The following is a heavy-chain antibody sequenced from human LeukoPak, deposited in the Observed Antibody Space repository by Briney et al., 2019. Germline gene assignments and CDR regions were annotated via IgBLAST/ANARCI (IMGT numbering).Heavy chain of an antibody. J-gene: IGHJ4*02. CDR2: ISNSSSYI. V-gene: IGHV3-21*01. D-gene: IGHD5-18*01. Sequence: GGSLRLSCAASGFTFSSYSMNWVRQAPGKGLEWVSPISNSSSYIYYADSVKGRFTISRDNAKNSLYLQMNSLRAEDTAVYYCARLARGYSSWGQGTLVTVSS. CDR3: ARLARGYSS. CDR1: GFTFSSYS.